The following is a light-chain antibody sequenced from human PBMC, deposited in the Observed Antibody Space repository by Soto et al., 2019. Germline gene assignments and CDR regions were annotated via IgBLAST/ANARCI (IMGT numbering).Light chain of an antibody. J-gene: IGLJ1*01. V-gene: IGLV2-14*01. Sequence: QSALTQPASVSGSPGQSITISCTGTSSDVGSYNYVSWYQQHPGKAPKLMIFEVSNRPSGVSNRFSGSKSGNTASLTISGLQAEDEADYYCTSYTSGTYVCGTGTKLHVL. CDR3: TSYTSGTYV. CDR2: EVS. CDR1: SSDVGSYNY.